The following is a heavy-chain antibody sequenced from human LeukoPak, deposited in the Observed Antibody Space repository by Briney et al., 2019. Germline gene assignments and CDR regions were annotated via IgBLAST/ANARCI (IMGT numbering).Heavy chain of an antibody. J-gene: IGHJ3*02. Sequence: ASVKVSCKTSGYSFTSYNLHWVRQAPGQRLGWMGIIKPSGTDTNYAQKFQGRVIMTTDTSTSTVYMELSSLKSEDTAVYYCARVRDGYNDAYDIWGQGTMVIVSS. CDR1: GYSFTSYN. CDR3: ARVRDGYNDAYDI. V-gene: IGHV1-46*01. CDR2: IKPSGTDT. D-gene: IGHD5-24*01.